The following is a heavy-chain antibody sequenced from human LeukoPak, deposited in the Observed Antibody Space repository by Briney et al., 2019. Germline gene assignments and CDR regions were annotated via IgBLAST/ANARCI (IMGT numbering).Heavy chain of an antibody. V-gene: IGHV2-5*01. CDR3: AHRPEYCGSTSCCIYGGCWFDP. CDR2: IYWNDDK. CDR1: GFSLSTSGVG. D-gene: IGHD2-2*01. Sequence: SGPTLVNPTQTLTLTCTFSGFSLSTSGVGVGWIRQPPGKALEWLALIYWNDDKRYSPSLKGRLTITKDTSKNQVVLTMTNMDPVDTATYYCAHRPEYCGSTSCCIYGGCWFDPWGQGTLVTVSS. J-gene: IGHJ5*02.